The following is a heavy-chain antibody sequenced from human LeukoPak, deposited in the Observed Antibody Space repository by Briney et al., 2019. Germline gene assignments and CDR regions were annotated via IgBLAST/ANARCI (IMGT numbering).Heavy chain of an antibody. Sequence: GGSLRLSCAASGFTFSSYSMNWVRQAPGKGLEWVSSISSSSSYIYYADSVKGRFTISRDNAKNSLYLQMNSLRAEDTAVYYCARDHRSYPTPDYWGQGTLVTVSS. D-gene: IGHD3-16*02. CDR1: GFTFSSYS. CDR2: ISSSSSYI. V-gene: IGHV3-21*01. CDR3: ARDHRSYPTPDY. J-gene: IGHJ4*02.